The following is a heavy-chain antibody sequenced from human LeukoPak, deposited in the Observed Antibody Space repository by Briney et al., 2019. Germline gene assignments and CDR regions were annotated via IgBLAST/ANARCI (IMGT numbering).Heavy chain of an antibody. Sequence: SETLSLTCAVSGYSISSGYYGGWIRQPPGQGLEWIGSIYHSGSTYYNPSLKSRVTISVDTSKNQFSLKLSSVTAADTAVYYCARHVDQLLNWFDPWGQGTLVTVSS. CDR1: GYSISSGYY. V-gene: IGHV4-38-2*01. J-gene: IGHJ5*02. D-gene: IGHD2-2*01. CDR2: IYHSGST. CDR3: ARHVDQLLNWFDP.